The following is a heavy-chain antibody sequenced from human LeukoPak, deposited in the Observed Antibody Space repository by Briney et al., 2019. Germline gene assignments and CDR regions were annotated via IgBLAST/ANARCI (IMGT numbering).Heavy chain of an antibody. CDR3: AGDSSGYYYAPSYYFDY. CDR2: ISGSGGST. V-gene: IGHV3-23*01. J-gene: IGHJ4*02. D-gene: IGHD3-22*01. CDR1: GFTFSSYA. Sequence: GGSLRLSCAASGFTFSSYAMSWVRQAPGKGLEWVSAISGSGGSTYYADSVKGRFTISRDNSKNTLYLQTNSLRAEDTAVYYCAGDSSGYYYAPSYYFDYWGQGTLVTVSS.